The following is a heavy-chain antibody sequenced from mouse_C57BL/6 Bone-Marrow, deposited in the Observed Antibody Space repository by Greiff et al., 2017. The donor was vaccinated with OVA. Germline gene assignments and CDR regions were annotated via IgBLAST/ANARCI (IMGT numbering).Heavy chain of an antibody. CDR3: ARRDYGYLYAMDY. CDR2: IYPGSGST. D-gene: IGHD2-2*01. CDR1: GYTFTSYW. V-gene: IGHV1-55*01. J-gene: IGHJ4*01. Sequence: QVQLQQPGAELVKPGASVKMSCKASGYTFTSYWITWVKQRPGQGLEWIGDIYPGSGSTNYNEKFKSKATLTVDTSSSTAYMQLSSLTSEDSAVYYGARRDYGYLYAMDYWGQGTSVTVSS.